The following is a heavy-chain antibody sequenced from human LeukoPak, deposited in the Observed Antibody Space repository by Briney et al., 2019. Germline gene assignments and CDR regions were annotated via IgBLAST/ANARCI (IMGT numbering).Heavy chain of an antibody. CDR3: ARVDTAMVKSQYFDY. CDR1: GYSFTGHY. D-gene: IGHD5-18*01. Sequence: ASVKVSCKASGYSFTGHYMHWVRQAPGQGLEWMGWINPKSGGTNYAQKFQGRVTMTRDTSISTAYMDMSSLRSDDTAVYYCARVDTAMVKSQYFDYWGQGTLVTVSS. J-gene: IGHJ4*02. V-gene: IGHV1-2*02. CDR2: INPKSGGT.